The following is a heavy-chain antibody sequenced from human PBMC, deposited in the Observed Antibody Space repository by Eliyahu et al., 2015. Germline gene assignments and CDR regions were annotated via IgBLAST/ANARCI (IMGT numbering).Heavy chain of an antibody. CDR3: ARARITMVRGVSGQ. J-gene: IGHJ4*02. Sequence: EVQLVESGGGLVQPGGSLRLXXXAXGFPFSSYWMSWGRKAPGKGREWVXNXKQDGSEKYYVDSVKGRFTISRDNAKNSLYLQMNSLRAEDTAVYYCARARITMVRGVSGQWGQGTLVTVSS. V-gene: IGHV3-7*01. CDR1: GFPFSSYW. D-gene: IGHD3-10*01. CDR2: XKQDGSEK.